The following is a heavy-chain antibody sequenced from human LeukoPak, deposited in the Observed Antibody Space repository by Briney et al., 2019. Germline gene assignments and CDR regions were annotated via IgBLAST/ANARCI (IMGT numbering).Heavy chain of an antibody. CDR1: GGTFSSYA. J-gene: IGHJ4*02. CDR2: IIPIFGTA. CDR3: ARDSRASYSSGWD. V-gene: IGHV1-69*01. D-gene: IGHD6-19*01. Sequence: SVKVSCKASGGTFSSYAISWVRQAPGQGLEWMGGIIPIFGTANYAQKFQGRVTITADESTSTAYMELSSLRSEDAAVYYCARDSRASYSSGWDWGQGTLVTVSS.